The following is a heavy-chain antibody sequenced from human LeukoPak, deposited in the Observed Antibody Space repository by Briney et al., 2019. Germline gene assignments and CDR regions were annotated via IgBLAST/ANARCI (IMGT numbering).Heavy chain of an antibody. CDR2: ISGSGSAT. J-gene: IGHJ4*02. Sequence: GGSLRLSCAASGFTFGSYAMSWVRQAPGKGLEWVSAISGSGSATYYADSVKGRFTIPRDNSKNTLYLQMNSLRAEDTAVYYCAKVTGSGIWGQGTLVIVSS. V-gene: IGHV3-23*01. D-gene: IGHD3-10*01. CDR3: AKVTGSGI. CDR1: GFTFGSYA.